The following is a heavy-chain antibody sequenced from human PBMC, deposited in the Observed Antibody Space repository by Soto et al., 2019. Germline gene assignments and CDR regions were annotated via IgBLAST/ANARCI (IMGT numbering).Heavy chain of an antibody. V-gene: IGHV1-3*01. CDR1: GYTFTSYA. J-gene: IGHJ6*03. D-gene: IGHD1-20*01. Sequence: ASVKVSCKASGYTFTSYAMHWVRQAPGQRLEWMGWINAGNGNTKYSQKFQGRVTITRDTSASTAYMELSSLRSEDTAVYYCAREGTGLVTGSYYYYYYMDVWGKGTTVTLSS. CDR3: AREGTGLVTGSYYYYYYMDV. CDR2: INAGNGNT.